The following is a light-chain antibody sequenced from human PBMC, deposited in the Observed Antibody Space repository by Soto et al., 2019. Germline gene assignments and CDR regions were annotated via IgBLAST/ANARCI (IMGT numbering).Light chain of an antibody. CDR3: CSYTGSYTFWV. CDR1: SSDVGGYNF. Sequence: QSALTQPRSVSGSPGQSVTISCTGISSDVGGYNFVSWYQQHPGKAPKLMIYDVSKRPSGVPDRFSGSKSGNTASLTISGLQAEDEADYYCCSYTGSYTFWVFGGGTQLTVL. J-gene: IGLJ3*02. V-gene: IGLV2-11*01. CDR2: DVS.